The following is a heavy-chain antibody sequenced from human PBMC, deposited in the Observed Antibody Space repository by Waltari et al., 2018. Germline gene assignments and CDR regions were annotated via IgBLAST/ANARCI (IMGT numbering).Heavy chain of an antibody. CDR2: TFYSSKWAN. D-gene: IGHD6-19*01. CDR1: GDSVSSNSVT. V-gene: IGHV6-1*01. J-gene: IGHJ4*02. Sequence: QVHLQQSGPGLVKPSQTLSLTCPISGDSVSSNSVTWNWLRQSPSRGLEWLGRTFYSSKWANDYAVSVKSRITISPDTSKNQFSLQLDSVTPDDTAVYYCARAMTVAGRSGLFDFWGQGTLVTVSS. CDR3: ARAMTVAGRSGLFDF.